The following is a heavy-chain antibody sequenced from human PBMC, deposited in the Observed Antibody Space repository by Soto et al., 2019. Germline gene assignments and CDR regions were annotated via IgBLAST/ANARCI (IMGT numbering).Heavy chain of an antibody. J-gene: IGHJ5*02. Sequence: ASVKVSCKVSGHSLTELSIHWVRQAPGKGLEWMGGFDPKDGKVVYAQTLAARVTMTEDTATDTVYMELESLTSEDTAVYHCATVRGVGRYWFDTWGPGILVTVSS. CDR3: ATVRGVGRYWFDT. CDR2: FDPKDGKV. V-gene: IGHV1-24*01. D-gene: IGHD2-8*02. CDR1: GHSLTELS.